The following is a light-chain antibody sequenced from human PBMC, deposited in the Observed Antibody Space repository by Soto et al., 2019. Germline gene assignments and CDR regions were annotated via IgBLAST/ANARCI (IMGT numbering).Light chain of an antibody. Sequence: ENVLTQSPGTLSLSPGEGASLSCRASQRVISDYFGWYQQKEGQAPRLIIYATSRMAAGIPDRFSGSGSETDFTLTISRVEPADSAIYYCQQYEASPWTFGQGTKLEIK. J-gene: IGKJ1*01. CDR2: ATS. V-gene: IGKV3-20*01. CDR3: QQYEASPWT. CDR1: QRVISDY.